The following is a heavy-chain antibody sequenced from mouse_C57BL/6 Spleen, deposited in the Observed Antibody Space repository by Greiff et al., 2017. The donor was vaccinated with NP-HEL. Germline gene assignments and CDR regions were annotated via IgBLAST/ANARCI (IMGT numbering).Heavy chain of an antibody. CDR1: GFTFSSYG. CDR3: ARQGGRANYFAY. CDR2: ISSGGSYT. D-gene: IGHD3-1*01. V-gene: IGHV5-6*01. J-gene: IGHJ2*01. Sequence: EVMLVESGGDLVKPGGSLKLSCAASGFTFSSYGMSWVRQTPDKRLEWVATISSGGSYTYYPDSVKGRFTISRDNAKNTLYLQMSSLKSEDTAMYYCARQGGRANYFAYWGQATTLTVSS.